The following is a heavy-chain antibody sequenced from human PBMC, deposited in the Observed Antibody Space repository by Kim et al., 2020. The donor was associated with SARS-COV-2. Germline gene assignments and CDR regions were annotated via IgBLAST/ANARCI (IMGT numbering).Heavy chain of an antibody. J-gene: IGHJ3*02. CDR2: TT. Sequence: TTNYADSVKGRFTISRDNAKNTLYLQVNSLRAEDTALYFCARTHLGAFDTWGRGTMVTVSS. V-gene: IGHV3-74*01. CDR3: ARTHLGAFDT.